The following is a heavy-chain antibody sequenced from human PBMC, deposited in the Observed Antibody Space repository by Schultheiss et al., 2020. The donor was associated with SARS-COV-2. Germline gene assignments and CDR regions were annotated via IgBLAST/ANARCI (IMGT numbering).Heavy chain of an antibody. CDR3: ARETEDTAMVGIFDY. CDR2: ISSNGGST. CDR1: GFTFSSYS. D-gene: IGHD5-18*01. V-gene: IGHV3-64D*06. Sequence: GGSLRLSCAASGFTFSSYSMNWVRQAPGKGLEYVSAISSNGGSTYYADSVKGRFTISRDNSKNTLYLQMSSLRAEDTAVYYCARETEDTAMVGIFDYWGQGTLVTVSS. J-gene: IGHJ4*02.